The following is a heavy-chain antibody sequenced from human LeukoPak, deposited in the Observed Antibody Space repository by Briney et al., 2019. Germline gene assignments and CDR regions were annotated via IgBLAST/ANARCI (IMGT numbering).Heavy chain of an antibody. CDR3: ARGINTDYDFWSGYFTPFDY. D-gene: IGHD3-3*01. Sequence: ASVKVSCKASGGTFSSYAISWVRQAPGQGLEWMGGIIPIFGTANYAQKFQGRVTITADESTSTAYMELSSLRSEDTAVYYCARGINTDYDFWSGYFTPFDYWGQGTLVTVSS. V-gene: IGHV1-69*13. CDR2: IIPIFGTA. CDR1: GGTFSSYA. J-gene: IGHJ4*02.